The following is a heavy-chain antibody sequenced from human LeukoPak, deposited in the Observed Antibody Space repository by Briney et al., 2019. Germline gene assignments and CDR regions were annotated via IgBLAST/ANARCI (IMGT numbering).Heavy chain of an antibody. V-gene: IGHV4-4*07. D-gene: IGHD3-16*02. CDR2: IYTSGST. Sequence: PSETLSLTCTVSGGSISSYYWSWIRQPAGKGLEWIGRIYTSGSTNYNPSLKSRVTMSVDTSKNQFSLKLSSVTAADTAVYYCARGRMFGGVIGFDYWGQGTLVTVSS. CDR1: GGSISSYY. CDR3: ARGRMFGGVIGFDY. J-gene: IGHJ4*02.